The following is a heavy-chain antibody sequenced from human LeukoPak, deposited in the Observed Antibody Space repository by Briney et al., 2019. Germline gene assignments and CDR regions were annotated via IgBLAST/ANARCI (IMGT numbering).Heavy chain of an antibody. V-gene: IGHV4-34*01. CDR3: ARGLPGYCSSTSCDAEEGGFDY. CDR2: INHSGST. J-gene: IGHJ4*02. D-gene: IGHD2-2*01. CDR1: GGSFSGYY. Sequence: SETLSLTCAVYGGSFSGYYWSWIRQPPGQGLEWRGEINHSGSTNYNPSLQSRVTISVDTYTNQFSLKLSTGTAADKVVYYCARGLPGYCSSTSCDAEEGGFDYWGQGTLVTVSS.